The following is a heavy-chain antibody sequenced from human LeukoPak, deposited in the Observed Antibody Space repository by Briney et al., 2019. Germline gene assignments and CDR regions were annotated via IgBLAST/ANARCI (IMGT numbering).Heavy chain of an antibody. CDR1: GFTFSTYD. CDR3: ARVYDYVWGSYRYTGAFDI. Sequence: GGSLRLSCAASGFTFSTYDMSWVRQAPGKELEWVSAITGGGGSTYYAGSVKGRFTISRDNSKNTLYLQMNSLRAEDTAVYYCARVYDYVWGSYRYTGAFDIWGQGTMVTVSS. CDR2: ITGGGGST. J-gene: IGHJ3*02. D-gene: IGHD3-16*02. V-gene: IGHV3-23*01.